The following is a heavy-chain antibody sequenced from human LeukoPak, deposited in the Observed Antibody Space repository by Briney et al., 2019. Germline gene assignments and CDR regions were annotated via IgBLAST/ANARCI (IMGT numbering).Heavy chain of an antibody. Sequence: ASVKVSFKASGYTFTSYGISWVRQATGQGLEWMGWISAYNGNTNYAQKLQGRVTMTTDTSTSTAYMELRSLRSDDTAVYYCARAAPYYDILTGYYTFDYWGQGTLVTVSS. D-gene: IGHD3-9*01. V-gene: IGHV1-18*01. CDR1: GYTFTSYG. J-gene: IGHJ4*02. CDR2: ISAYNGNT. CDR3: ARAAPYYDILTGYYTFDY.